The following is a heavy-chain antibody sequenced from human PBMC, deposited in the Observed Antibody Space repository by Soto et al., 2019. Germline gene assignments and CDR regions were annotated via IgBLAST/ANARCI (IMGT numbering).Heavy chain of an antibody. CDR1: GFSLSTSGMC. D-gene: IGHD5-18*01. J-gene: IGHJ6*03. Sequence: SGPTLVNPTQTLTLTCTFSGFSLSTSGMCVSWIRQPPGKALEWLARIDWDDDKYYSTSLKTRLTISKDTSKNQVVLTMTNMDPVDTATYYCARNRGYSYGPPDVDYYYYYMDVWGKGTTVTVSS. CDR2: IDWDDDK. CDR3: ARNRGYSYGPPDVDYYYYYMDV. V-gene: IGHV2-70*11.